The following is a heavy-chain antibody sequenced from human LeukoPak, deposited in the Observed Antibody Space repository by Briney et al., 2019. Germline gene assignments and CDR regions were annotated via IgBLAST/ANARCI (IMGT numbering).Heavy chain of an antibody. D-gene: IGHD3-22*01. Sequence: GASVKVSCKASGYTFTSYGISWVRQAPGQGLEWMGWISAYNGNTNYAQKLQGRVTMTTDTSTSTAYMELRSLRSDDTAVYYCARPYYDSSAPPYDYWGQGTLDTVSS. CDR1: GYTFTSYG. CDR3: ARPYYDSSAPPYDY. CDR2: ISAYNGNT. V-gene: IGHV1-18*01. J-gene: IGHJ4*02.